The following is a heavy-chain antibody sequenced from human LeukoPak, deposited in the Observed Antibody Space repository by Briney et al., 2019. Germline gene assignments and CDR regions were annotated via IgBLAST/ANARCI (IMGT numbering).Heavy chain of an antibody. CDR3: ARDGYNYYDSSGYYYGYDY. J-gene: IGHJ4*02. Sequence: PGGSLRLSCAASGFTFSSYWMSWVRQAPGKGLEWVANIKQDGSEKYYVDSVKGRFTISRDNAKNSLYLQMNSPRAEDTAVYYCARDGYNYYDSSGYYYGYDYWGQGTLVTVSS. V-gene: IGHV3-7*03. D-gene: IGHD3-22*01. CDR1: GFTFSSYW. CDR2: IKQDGSEK.